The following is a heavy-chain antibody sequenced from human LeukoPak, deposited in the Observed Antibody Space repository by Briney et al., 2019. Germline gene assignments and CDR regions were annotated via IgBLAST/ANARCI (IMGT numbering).Heavy chain of an antibody. V-gene: IGHV3-23*01. J-gene: IGHJ4*02. CDR2: ISGSGDAT. Sequence: GGSLRLSCAASGFTFNNYGMSLVRQAPGKGLEWVSAISGSGDATYYADAVKGRLSISRDNSRNTLFLQMNSLRAEDTAVYYCAKVGELGATSDYFDYWGQGTLVTVSS. CDR3: AKVGELGATSDYFDY. D-gene: IGHD1-26*01. CDR1: GFTFNNYG.